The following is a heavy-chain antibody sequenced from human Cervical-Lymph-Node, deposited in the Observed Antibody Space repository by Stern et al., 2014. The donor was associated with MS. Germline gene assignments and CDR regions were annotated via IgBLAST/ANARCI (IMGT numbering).Heavy chain of an antibody. V-gene: IGHV5-51*01. CDR1: GSSFTIYY. J-gene: IGHJ4*02. Sequence: EVQLVESGAEVKKPGESLQISCKLSGSSFTIYYIAWVRQMPGKGLEWMGVIYPYASDTTYSPSFQGQVTISADKSITTAYLQWSSLRASDTAMYDWARHVQGFDYWGQGTLVTVSS. CDR2: IYPYASDT. CDR3: ARHVQGFDY.